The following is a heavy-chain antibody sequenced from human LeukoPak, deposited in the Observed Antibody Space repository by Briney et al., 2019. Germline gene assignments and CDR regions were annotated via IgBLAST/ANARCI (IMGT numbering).Heavy chain of an antibody. CDR1: GGSFSGYY. V-gene: IGHV4-34*01. J-gene: IGHJ5*02. D-gene: IGHD6-19*01. Sequence: SETLSLTCAVYGGSFSGYYWSWIRQPPGKGLEWIGEINHSGSTNYNPSLKSRVTISVDTSKNQFSLKLSSVTAADTAVYYCAMFIAVAGTWHNWFDPWGQGTLVTASS. CDR2: INHSGST. CDR3: AMFIAVAGTWHNWFDP.